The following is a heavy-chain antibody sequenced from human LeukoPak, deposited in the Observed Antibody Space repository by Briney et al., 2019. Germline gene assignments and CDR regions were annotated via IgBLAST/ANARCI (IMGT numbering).Heavy chain of an antibody. V-gene: IGHV4-59*12. CDR1: GGSISSYY. CDR2: IYYSGST. D-gene: IGHD3-3*01. CDR3: ARLSDFWSGFDY. J-gene: IGHJ4*02. Sequence: ASETLSLTCTVSGGSISSYYWSWIRQPPGKGLEWIGYIYYSGSTNYNPSLKSRVTISVDTSKNQFSLKLSSVTAADTAVYYCARLSDFWSGFDYWGQGTLVTVSS.